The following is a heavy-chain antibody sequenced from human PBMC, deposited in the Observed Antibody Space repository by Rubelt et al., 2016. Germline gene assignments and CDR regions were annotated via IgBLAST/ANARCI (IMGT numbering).Heavy chain of an antibody. CDR3: ARDQSRIAAAGWV. Sequence: QVQLQESGPGLVKPSETLSLTCTVSGYSISSGYYWGWIRQPPGKGLEWIGSIYYSGSTYYNPSLKGRVTISADTSKNQFSLKLSSVTAADTAVYYCARDQSRIAAAGWVWGQGTLVTVSS. J-gene: IGHJ4*02. D-gene: IGHD6-13*01. CDR2: IYYSGST. V-gene: IGHV4-38-2*02. CDR1: GYSISSGYY.